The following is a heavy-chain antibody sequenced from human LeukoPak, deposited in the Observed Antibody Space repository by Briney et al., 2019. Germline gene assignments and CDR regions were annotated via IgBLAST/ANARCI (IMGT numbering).Heavy chain of an antibody. D-gene: IGHD3/OR15-3a*01. CDR3: ARRTGYYRGFYYYYYMDV. CDR2: IYYSGST. CDR1: GGSISSSSYY. J-gene: IGHJ6*03. V-gene: IGHV4-39*07. Sequence: PSETLSLTCTVPGGSISSSSYYWGWIRQPPGKGLEWIGRIYYSGSTYYNPSLKSRVTISVDTSKDQFSLKLSSVTAADTAVYYCARRTGYYRGFYYYYYMDVWGKGTTVTISS.